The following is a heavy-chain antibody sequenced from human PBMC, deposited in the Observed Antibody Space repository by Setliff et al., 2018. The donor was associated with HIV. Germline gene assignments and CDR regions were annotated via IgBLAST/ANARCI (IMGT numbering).Heavy chain of an antibody. Sequence: GESLKISCKGSGYSFTSYWIGWVRQMPGKGLEWMGIIYPGDSDTSYSPSFQGQVTLSADKSITTAYLQWSSLKASDTAMYYCGRHLIPGDPSNSSSWYYWGQGTLVTVSS. CDR1: GYSFTSYW. J-gene: IGHJ4*02. D-gene: IGHD6-13*01. CDR2: IYPGDSDT. CDR3: GRHLIPGDPSNSSSWYY. V-gene: IGHV5-51*01.